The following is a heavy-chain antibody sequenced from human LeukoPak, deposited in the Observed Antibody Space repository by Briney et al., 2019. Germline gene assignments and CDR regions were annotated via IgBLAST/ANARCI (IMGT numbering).Heavy chain of an antibody. CDR2: VGTAGDT. CDR1: EFTFSTYN. CDR3: ARRGDSRGYYDAFDI. J-gene: IGHJ3*02. Sequence: PGGSLRLSCTASEFTFSTYNMHWVRQPTGKGLEWVSAVGTAGDTYYPGSVKGRFTTSRENAKNSLYLQMNSLRVGDTAVYYCARRGDSRGYYDAFDIWGQGTMVTVSS. D-gene: IGHD3-22*01. V-gene: IGHV3-13*01.